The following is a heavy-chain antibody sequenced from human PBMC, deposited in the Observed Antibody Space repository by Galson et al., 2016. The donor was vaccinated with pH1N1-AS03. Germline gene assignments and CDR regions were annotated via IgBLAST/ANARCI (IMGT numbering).Heavy chain of an antibody. CDR2: IKSKTDGGTT. J-gene: IGHJ4*02. D-gene: IGHD4-17*01. CDR1: GFTFRYAW. V-gene: IGHV3-15*01. CDR3: TKEGYGDYFDN. Sequence: SLRLSCAASGFTFRYAWMSWVRQAPGKGLEWVGRIKSKTDGGTTDFAAPVEGRFTISRDDSKNMLYLQMNSLKTEDSAMYYCTKEGYGDYFDNWGQGTLVTVSS.